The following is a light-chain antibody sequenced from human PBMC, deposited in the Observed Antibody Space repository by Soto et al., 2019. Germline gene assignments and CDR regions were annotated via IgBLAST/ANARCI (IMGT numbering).Light chain of an antibody. CDR3: SSYTSSSTQVV. J-gene: IGLJ2*01. Sequence: QSVLTQPASVSGSPGQSITIPCTGTSSDVGGYNYVSWYQQHPGKAPKLMIYDVSNRPSGVSNRFSGSKSGNTASLTISGLQAEDEADYYGSSYTSSSTQVVFGGGTKLTVL. CDR2: DVS. V-gene: IGLV2-14*01. CDR1: SSDVGGYNY.